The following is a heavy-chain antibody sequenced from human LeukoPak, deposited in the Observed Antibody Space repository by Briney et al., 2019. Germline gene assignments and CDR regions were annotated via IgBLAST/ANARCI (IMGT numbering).Heavy chain of an antibody. CDR1: GFTFSSYS. D-gene: IGHD1-26*01. Sequence: PGGSLRLSCAASGFTFSSYSMNWVRQAPGKGLEWVSDISSSSSTIYYADSVKGRFTISRDNAKNSLYLQMNSLRDEDTAVYYCARDRLEWELLGDYYYYGMDVWGQGTTVTVSS. J-gene: IGHJ6*02. V-gene: IGHV3-48*02. CDR2: ISSSSSTI. CDR3: ARDRLEWELLGDYYYYGMDV.